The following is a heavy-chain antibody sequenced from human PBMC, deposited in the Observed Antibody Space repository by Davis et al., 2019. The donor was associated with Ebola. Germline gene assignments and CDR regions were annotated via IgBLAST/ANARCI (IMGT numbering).Heavy chain of an antibody. Sequence: SVKVSCKASGGTFSTYAINWVRQAPAQGLEWMGRIIPILDTPNYAQKFKGRVTITADESTNTAYMELSSLRSEDTAVYYCARVLCSGGSCYDYYGMDVWGQGTTVTVSS. CDR2: IIPILDTP. D-gene: IGHD2-15*01. V-gene: IGHV1-69*13. CDR3: ARVLCSGGSCYDYYGMDV. J-gene: IGHJ6*02. CDR1: GGTFSTYA.